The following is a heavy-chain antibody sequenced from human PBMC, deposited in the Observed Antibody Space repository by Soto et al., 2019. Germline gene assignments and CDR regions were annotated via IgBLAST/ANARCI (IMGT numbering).Heavy chain of an antibody. Sequence: SVKGSCKASGYTFTSDAMDWVRQAPGQRLEWMGWINAGNGNTKYSQKFQGRVTITRDTSASTAYMELSSLRSEDTAVYYCARDMYYYGSGSYVNYYGMDVWGQRPTGTVSS. D-gene: IGHD3-10*01. V-gene: IGHV1-3*01. CDR2: INAGNGNT. CDR3: ARDMYYYGSGSYVNYYGMDV. CDR1: GYTFTSDA. J-gene: IGHJ6*02.